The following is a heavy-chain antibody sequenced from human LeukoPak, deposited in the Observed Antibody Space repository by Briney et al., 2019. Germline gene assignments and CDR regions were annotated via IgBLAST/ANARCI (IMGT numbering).Heavy chain of an antibody. CDR2: ISGSGGST. CDR1: GFTFSSYA. D-gene: IGHD3-9*01. CDR3: AKDPLRYFDWSGFDY. J-gene: IGHJ4*02. Sequence: GGSLRLSCAASGFTFSSYAMSWVRQAPGKGLEWVSTISGSGGSTYYADSVKGRFTISRDNSKNTLYLQMNSLRAEDTAVYYCAKDPLRYFDWSGFDYWGQGTLVTVSS. V-gene: IGHV3-23*01.